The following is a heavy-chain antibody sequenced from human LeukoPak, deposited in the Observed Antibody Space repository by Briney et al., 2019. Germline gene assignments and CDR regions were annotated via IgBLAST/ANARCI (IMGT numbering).Heavy chain of an antibody. V-gene: IGHV3-30-3*01. J-gene: IGHJ3*02. Sequence: GGSLRLSCAASGFTFSSYAMHWVRQAPGKGLEWVAVRSYDGSNKYYADSVKGRFTISRDNSKNTLYLQMNSLRAEDTAVYYCARDGTVQDAFDIWGQGTMVTVSS. CDR3: ARDGTVQDAFDI. D-gene: IGHD1-26*01. CDR2: RSYDGSNK. CDR1: GFTFSSYA.